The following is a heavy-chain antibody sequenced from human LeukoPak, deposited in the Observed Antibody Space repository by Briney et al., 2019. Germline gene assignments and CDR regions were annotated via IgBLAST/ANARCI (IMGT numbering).Heavy chain of an antibody. CDR2: ISGDSRYI. CDR3: ARGPFSSSWSEFDY. D-gene: IGHD6-13*01. J-gene: IGHJ4*02. CDR1: GFTFSHYS. Sequence: GGSLRLSCAASGFTFSHYSLNWVRQAPGKGLEWVSCISGDSRYIYYADSLKGRSTISRDNAQNSLYLHMNNLRAEDTAVYYGARGPFSSSWSEFDYWGQGTLVTVSS. V-gene: IGHV3-21*06.